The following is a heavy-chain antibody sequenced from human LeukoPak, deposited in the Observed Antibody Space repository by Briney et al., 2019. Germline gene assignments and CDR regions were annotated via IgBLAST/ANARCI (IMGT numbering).Heavy chain of an antibody. CDR1: GFTVSTNY. Sequence: GGSLRLSCAASGFTVSTNYMSWVRQAPGKGLEWVSLIYSGGSTHYAASVRGRFTISRDNSKNTLFLQMNSLRAEDTAVYYCTKGSGSSRPYYFDYWGQGILVTVSS. CDR2: IYSGGST. J-gene: IGHJ4*02. CDR3: TKGSGSSRPYYFDY. D-gene: IGHD6-6*01. V-gene: IGHV3-66*01.